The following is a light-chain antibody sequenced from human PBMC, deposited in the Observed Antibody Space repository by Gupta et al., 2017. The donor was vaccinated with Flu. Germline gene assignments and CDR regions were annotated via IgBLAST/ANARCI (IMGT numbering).Light chain of an antibody. CDR2: DNN. Sequence: QSVPTQPPSASETPGQRVTISCSGSSSNIGSDDISWYHPLPGTAPKLLIYDNNLRPSGVPDRFSGSKSGTSASLATXGXQAEDEXDYYCAAWDADLNGPFFGGGTKLTVL. CDR3: AAWDADLNGPF. V-gene: IGLV1-44*01. CDR1: SSNIGSDD. J-gene: IGLJ2*01.